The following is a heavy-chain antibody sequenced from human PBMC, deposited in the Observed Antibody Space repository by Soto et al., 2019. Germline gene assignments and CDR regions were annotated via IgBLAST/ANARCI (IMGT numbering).Heavy chain of an antibody. CDR2: ISYDGSNK. Sequence: GGSLRLSCAASGFTFSSYAMHWVRQAPGKGLEWVAVISYDGSNKYYADSVKGRFTISRDNSKNTLYLQRNSLRAEDTAVYYCARDLCLWGWFDPWGQGTLVTVAS. V-gene: IGHV3-30-3*01. CDR3: ARDLCLWGWFDP. J-gene: IGHJ5*02. CDR1: GFTFSSYA. D-gene: IGHD7-27*01.